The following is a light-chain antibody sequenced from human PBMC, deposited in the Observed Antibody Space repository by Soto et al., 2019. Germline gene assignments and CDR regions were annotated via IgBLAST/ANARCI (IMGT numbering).Light chain of an antibody. CDR2: GVY. Sequence: EIVMTQSPTILSVSPGERATLSCRASQSVSSNLAWYQQKPGQAPRLLIYGVYTRAPGIPARFSGSGSGTEFTLTISSLQSEDTATYYCQQYDHPPYTFGQGTKLEIK. CDR3: QQYDHPPYT. CDR1: QSVSSN. V-gene: IGKV3D-15*01. J-gene: IGKJ2*01.